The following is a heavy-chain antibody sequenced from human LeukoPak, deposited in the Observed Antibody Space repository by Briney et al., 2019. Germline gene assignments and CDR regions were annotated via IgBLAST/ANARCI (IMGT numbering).Heavy chain of an antibody. J-gene: IGHJ4*02. V-gene: IGHV4-59*01. CDR3: AREGRQDYVYFDC. CDR1: GDSISSSY. D-gene: IGHD4-17*01. Sequence: TSETLSLTCTVSGDSISSSYWSWIRQPPGKGLEWMGYINYSGNTNYNPSLKSRVTISVDTSKNQFSLRLASVTAADTAVYYCAREGRQDYVYFDCWGQGTLVTVS. CDR2: INYSGNT.